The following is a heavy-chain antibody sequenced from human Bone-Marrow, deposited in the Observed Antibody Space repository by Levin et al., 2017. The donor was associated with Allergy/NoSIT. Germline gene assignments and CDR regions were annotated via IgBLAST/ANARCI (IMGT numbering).Heavy chain of an antibody. Sequence: PGGSLRLSCAVAGIPFSGLWMTWVRQVPGKGLEWVAIINPDGTGKLFVDSLKGRFTISRDNAKNSLYLQMNSLRAEDTAVYFCARVDWNSLQYWGQGSLVTVSS. CDR2: INPDGTGK. V-gene: IGHV3-7*01. J-gene: IGHJ4*02. CDR1: GIPFSGLW. D-gene: IGHD1-7*01. CDR3: ARVDWNSLQY.